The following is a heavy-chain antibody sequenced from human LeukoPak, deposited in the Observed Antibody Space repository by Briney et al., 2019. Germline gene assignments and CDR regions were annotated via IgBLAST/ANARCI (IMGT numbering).Heavy chain of an antibody. CDR2: ISYDGSNK. CDR3: ARDLTPLGGYSSGWFHFDY. Sequence: GRSLRLSCAASGFTFSSYAMHWVREAPGKGLEWVAGISYDGSNKYYTDSVKGRFTISRDTSKNTLYLQMNSLRAEDTAVYYCARDLTPLGGYSSGWFHFDYWGQGTLVTVSS. CDR1: GFTFSSYA. D-gene: IGHD6-19*01. J-gene: IGHJ4*02. V-gene: IGHV3-30*04.